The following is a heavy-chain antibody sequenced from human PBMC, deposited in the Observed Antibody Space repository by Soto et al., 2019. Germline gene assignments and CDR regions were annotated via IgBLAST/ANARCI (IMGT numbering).Heavy chain of an antibody. V-gene: IGHV3-21*01. CDR3: ARDQYYGSGRPTESNGMEV. CDR1: GFTFSSYR. Sequence: PGWSLRLSCAASGFTFSSYRMNWVRQAPGKGLEWVSSISSSSSYIYYADSVKGRFTISRDNAKNSLYLQMNSLRAEDTAVYYCARDQYYGSGRPTESNGMEVWGQGTKVTVSS. CDR2: ISSSSSYI. J-gene: IGHJ6*02. D-gene: IGHD3-10*01.